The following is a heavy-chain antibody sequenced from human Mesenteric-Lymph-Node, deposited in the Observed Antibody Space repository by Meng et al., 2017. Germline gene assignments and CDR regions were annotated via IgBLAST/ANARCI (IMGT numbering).Heavy chain of an antibody. CDR1: GFTFTSSA. D-gene: IGHD1-7*01. CDR3: AAEADITGTTH. CDR2: IVVGNGNT. Sequence: SVKVSCKASGFTFTSSAVQWVRQARGQRLEWMGWIVVGNGNTNYAQKFQERVTITRDMSTSTAYMELSSLRSEDTAVYYCAAEADITGTTHWGQGTLVTVSS. V-gene: IGHV1-58*01. J-gene: IGHJ4*02.